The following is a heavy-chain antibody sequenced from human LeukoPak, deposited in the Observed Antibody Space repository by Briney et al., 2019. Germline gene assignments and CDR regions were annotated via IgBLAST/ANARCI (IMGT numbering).Heavy chain of an antibody. D-gene: IGHD3-10*01. CDR3: AKDGYYYGSGSYD. V-gene: IGHV3-23*01. J-gene: IGHJ4*02. CDR2: ISGSGGST. CDR1: GFTFSNYW. Sequence: QSGGSLRLSCAASGFTFSNYWMSWVRQAPGKGLEWVSAISGSGGSTYYADSVKGRFTISRDNSKNTLYLQMNSLRAEDTAVYYCAKDGYYYGSGSYDWGQGTLVTVSS.